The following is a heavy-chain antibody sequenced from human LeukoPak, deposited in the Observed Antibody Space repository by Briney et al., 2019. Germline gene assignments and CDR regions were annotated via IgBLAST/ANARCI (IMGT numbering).Heavy chain of an antibody. V-gene: IGHV3-74*01. CDR2: SNEDGTIT. J-gene: IGHJ4*02. Sequence: GGSLRLSRAASGFSFNTYWMHWVRQVPGKGLVWVSRSNEDGTITNYADSVKGRFTISRDKNTLFLQMNSLRVEDTAIYYCARDLGGRAGYWGQGSLVTVSS. CDR1: GFSFNTYW. CDR3: ARDLGGRAGY. D-gene: IGHD1-26*01.